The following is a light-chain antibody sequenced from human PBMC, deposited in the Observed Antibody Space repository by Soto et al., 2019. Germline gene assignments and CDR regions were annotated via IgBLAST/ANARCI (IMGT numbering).Light chain of an antibody. CDR2: AAS. Sequence: DVQMTQSPSSLSASVGDRVTISCRARQGISTYLHWYQQKPGKAPKLLIYAASSLQSGVPSRFSGSGSATDFTLTISSLQPEDFATYYCQQSFSTPYTFGQGTKREIK. CDR3: QQSFSTPYT. CDR1: QGISTY. J-gene: IGKJ2*01. V-gene: IGKV1-39*01.